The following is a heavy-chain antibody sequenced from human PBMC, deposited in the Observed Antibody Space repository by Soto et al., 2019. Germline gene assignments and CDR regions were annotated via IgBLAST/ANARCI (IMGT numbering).Heavy chain of an antibody. CDR1: GYTFTSYG. V-gene: IGHV1-18*01. J-gene: IGHJ6*02. D-gene: IGHD3-22*01. CDR3: ARRYDISGYYYDWGRNYDYGRDV. Sequence: QVQLVQSGAEVKKPGASVQVSCKASGYTFTSYGISWVRQAPGQGLEWMGWISAYNGNTNYAQKLQGRVTMTTDTSTSTAYRELGSLRSDDSAVYYCARRYDISGYYYDWGRNYDYGRDVWGQGTTVTVAS. CDR2: ISAYNGNT.